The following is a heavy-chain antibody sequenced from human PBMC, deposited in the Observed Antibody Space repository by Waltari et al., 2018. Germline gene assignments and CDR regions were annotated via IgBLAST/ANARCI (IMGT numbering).Heavy chain of an antibody. Sequence: VQLVGSGGGGVQSGGSLRLPCVGSGFAFPTRGMNWVRQAPGKGLEWVAVIWYDGTNKNYTDSVKGRFTISRDNSKNTLYLEMNSLRAEDTAVYFCARGDGGSGLGASDIWGQGTMVTVSS. V-gene: IGHV3-33*01. CDR2: IWYDGTNK. D-gene: IGHD3-3*01. CDR3: ARGDGGSGLGASDI. CDR1: GFAFPTRG. J-gene: IGHJ3*02.